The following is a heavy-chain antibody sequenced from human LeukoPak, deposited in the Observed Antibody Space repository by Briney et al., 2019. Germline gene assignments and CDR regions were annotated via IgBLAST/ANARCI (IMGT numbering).Heavy chain of an antibody. V-gene: IGHV4-61*02. CDR3: AGDWN. CDR1: GGSISSGSYY. D-gene: IGHD3-3*01. CDR2: IYTSGST. J-gene: IGHJ4*02. Sequence: SQTLSLTCTVSGGSISSGSYYWSWIRQPAGKGLEWIGRIYTSGSTIYNPSLKSRVTISIDTSKNQFSLKLISVTAEDTAVYYCAGDWNWGQGTLVTVSS.